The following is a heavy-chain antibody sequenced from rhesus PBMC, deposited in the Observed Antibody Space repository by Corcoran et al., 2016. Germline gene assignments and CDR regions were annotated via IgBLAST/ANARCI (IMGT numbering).Heavy chain of an antibody. CDR1: GSALSRYR. CDR2: IGGSSGST. J-gene: IGHJ4*01. V-gene: IGHV4-165*01. D-gene: IGHD6-31*01. Sequence: VQLQASGPGLVKPSEPLSLTCDVSGSALSRYRWGCSRHSPGTGLEWMGYIGGSSGSTYYNPLLKSRVTISTDTSKTQFSLKLSSVTAADTAVYYCARVVAALGYYFDYWGQGVLVTVSS. CDR3: ARVVAALGYYFDY.